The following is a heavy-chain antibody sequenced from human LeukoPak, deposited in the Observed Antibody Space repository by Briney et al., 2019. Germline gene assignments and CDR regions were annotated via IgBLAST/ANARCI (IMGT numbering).Heavy chain of an antibody. D-gene: IGHD1-26*01. Sequence: GGSLRLSCAASGFTFSSYSMNWVRQAPGKGLEWVSSISSSSSYIYYADSVKGRFTISRDNAKNSLYLQMNSLRAEDTAVYYCARVGWELAYFDYWGQGTLVTASS. J-gene: IGHJ4*02. V-gene: IGHV3-21*01. CDR2: ISSSSSYI. CDR3: ARVGWELAYFDY. CDR1: GFTFSSYS.